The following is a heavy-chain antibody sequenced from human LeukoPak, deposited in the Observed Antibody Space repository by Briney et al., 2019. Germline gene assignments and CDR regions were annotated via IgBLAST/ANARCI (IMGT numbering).Heavy chain of an antibody. D-gene: IGHD3-22*01. V-gene: IGHV3-23*01. Sequence: GGSLRLSCAASGFTFSSYGMSWVRQAPGKGLEWVSAISGSGGSTYHADSVKGRFTISRDNSKNTLYLQMNSLRAEDTAVYYCAKDQDDLIGTYYYDSSGYYFDYWGQGTLVTVSS. CDR1: GFTFSSYG. CDR2: ISGSGGST. J-gene: IGHJ4*02. CDR3: AKDQDDLIGTYYYDSSGYYFDY.